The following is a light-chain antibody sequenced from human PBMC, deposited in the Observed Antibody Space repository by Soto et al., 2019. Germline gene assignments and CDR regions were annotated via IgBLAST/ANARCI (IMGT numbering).Light chain of an antibody. Sequence: DLQMTQSPSTLSASVGDRVTITCRASQSISSWLAWYQQKPGKAPKLLIYKASTLQSGVPSSFSGRGSGTEFTLTISSLQPDDFATYYCQQYDSYPLTFGGGTKVEIK. J-gene: IGKJ4*01. CDR2: KAS. V-gene: IGKV1-5*03. CDR1: QSISSW. CDR3: QQYDSYPLT.